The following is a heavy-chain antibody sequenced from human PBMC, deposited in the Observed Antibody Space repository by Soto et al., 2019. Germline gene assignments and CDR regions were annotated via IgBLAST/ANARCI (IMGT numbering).Heavy chain of an antibody. CDR3: ATPIKYYDSWSGYSPFDY. D-gene: IGHD3-3*01. CDR1: GGTFSSYS. CDR2: IVPIFGT. J-gene: IGHJ4*02. V-gene: IGHV1-69*13. Sequence: SVKVSCKASGGTFSSYSINWVRQAPGQGLEWMGGIVPIFGTNYAQKFQGRVTITADESTSTAYMELSSLRSEDTAVYYCATPIKYYDSWSGYSPFDYWGQGTLVTVSS.